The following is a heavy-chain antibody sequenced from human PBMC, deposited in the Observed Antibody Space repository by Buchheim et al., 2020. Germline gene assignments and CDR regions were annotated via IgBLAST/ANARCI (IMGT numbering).Heavy chain of an antibody. CDR3: ARDVVVVVAATLNYYYYGMDV. CDR1: GFTFSSYW. V-gene: IGHV3-7*01. CDR2: IKQDGSEK. D-gene: IGHD2-15*01. J-gene: IGHJ6*02. Sequence: VQLVESGGGLVQPGGSLRLSCAASGFTFSSYWMSWVRQAPGKGLEWVANIKQDGSEKYYVDSVKGRFTISRDNAKNSLYLQMNSLRAEDTAVYYCARDVVVVVAATLNYYYYGMDVWGQGTT.